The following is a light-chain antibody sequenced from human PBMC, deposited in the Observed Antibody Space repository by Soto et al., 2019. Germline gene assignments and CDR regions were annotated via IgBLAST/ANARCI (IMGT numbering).Light chain of an antibody. CDR1: QGISNY. CDR3: QQYNSCPQT. Sequence: AIRMTQSPSSFSASPGDRVTITCRATQGISNYLAWYQQKPGKAPKLLIYRASVLESGVPSRFIGGGSGTNFSLTISYLQSEDFATYYCQQYNSCPQTFGQGTKLEIK. CDR2: RAS. J-gene: IGKJ2*01. V-gene: IGKV1-8*01.